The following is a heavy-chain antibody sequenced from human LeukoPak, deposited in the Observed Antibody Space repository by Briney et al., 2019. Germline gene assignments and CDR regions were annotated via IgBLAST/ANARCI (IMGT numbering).Heavy chain of an antibody. CDR2: ISWNSGSI. D-gene: IGHD6-13*01. CDR3: AKDFGSSWSDAFDI. Sequence: GRSLRLSCAASGFTFDDYAMHWVRQAPGKGLEWVSGISWNSGSIGYADSVKGRFTISRDNAKNSLYLQMNSLRAEDTALYYCAKDFGSSWSDAFDIWGQGTMVTVSS. V-gene: IGHV3-9*01. J-gene: IGHJ3*02. CDR1: GFTFDDYA.